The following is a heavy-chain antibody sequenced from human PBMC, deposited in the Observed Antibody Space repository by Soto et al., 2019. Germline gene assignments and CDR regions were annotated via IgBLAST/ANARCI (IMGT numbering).Heavy chain of an antibody. V-gene: IGHV1-2*02. Sequence: PSVKVSCKASGYTFTGYYMHWVRQAPGQGLEWMGWINPNSGGTNYAQKFQGRVTMTRDTSISTAYMELSRLRSDDTAVYYCARAYTAMYYLDYWGQGTLVTVSS. J-gene: IGHJ4*02. D-gene: IGHD5-18*01. CDR2: INPNSGGT. CDR1: GYTFTGYY. CDR3: ARAYTAMYYLDY.